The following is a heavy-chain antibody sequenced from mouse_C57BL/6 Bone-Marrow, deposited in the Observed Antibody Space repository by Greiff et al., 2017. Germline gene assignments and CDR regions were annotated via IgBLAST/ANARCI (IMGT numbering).Heavy chain of an antibody. CDR1: GFNIKDYY. J-gene: IGHJ4*01. Sequence: EVKLMESGAELVKPGASVKLSCTASGFNIKDYYMHWVQQRPEQGLEWIGRIDPEDGETKYAPKFQGKATITADTSSNTAYLQLSSLTSEDTAVYYCARHSYGSSYGAMDYWGQGASVTVSS. CDR3: ARHSYGSSYGAMDY. V-gene: IGHV14-2*01. D-gene: IGHD1-1*01. CDR2: IDPEDGET.